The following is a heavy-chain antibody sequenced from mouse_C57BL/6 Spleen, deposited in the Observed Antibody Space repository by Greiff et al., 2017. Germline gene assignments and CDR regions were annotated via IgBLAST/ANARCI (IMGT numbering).Heavy chain of an antibody. V-gene: IGHV1-76*01. D-gene: IGHD1-1*01. CDR1: GYTFTDYY. Sequence: QVQLKESGAELVRPGASVKLSCKASGYTFTDYYINWVKQRPGQGLEWIARIYPGSGNTYYNEKFKGKATLTAEKSSSTAYMQLSSLTSEDSAVYFCARGITTVVATEDYFDYWGQGTTLTVSS. J-gene: IGHJ2*01. CDR2: IYPGSGNT. CDR3: ARGITTVVATEDYFDY.